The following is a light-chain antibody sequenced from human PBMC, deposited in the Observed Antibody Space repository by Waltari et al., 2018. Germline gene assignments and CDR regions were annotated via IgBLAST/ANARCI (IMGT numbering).Light chain of an antibody. CDR3: AAWDDSLSGVV. V-gene: IGLV1-47*01. CDR1: STNIPGNN. J-gene: IGLJ2*01. Sequence: QSVLTQPPSASGTPGQRVTISCSGSSTNIPGNNVYWYQQLPGTAPKLLIYWNTERLEGVLDRFSGARSGTAASRAISGLRSEDEADYYCAAWDDSLSGVVFGGGTKLTVL. CDR2: WNT.